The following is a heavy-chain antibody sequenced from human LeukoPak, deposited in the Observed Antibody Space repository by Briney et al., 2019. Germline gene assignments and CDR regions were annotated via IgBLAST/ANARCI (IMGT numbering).Heavy chain of an antibody. CDR1: GFTFSSHG. CDR3: AELGITMIGGV. V-gene: IGHV3-48*03. CDR2: ISSSGSTI. D-gene: IGHD3-10*02. J-gene: IGHJ6*04. Sequence: GGSLRLSCAASGFTFSSHGMNWVRQAPGKGLEWVSYISSSGSTIYYADPVKGRFTISRDNAKNSLYLQMNSLRAEDTAVYYCAELGITMIGGVWGKGTTVTISS.